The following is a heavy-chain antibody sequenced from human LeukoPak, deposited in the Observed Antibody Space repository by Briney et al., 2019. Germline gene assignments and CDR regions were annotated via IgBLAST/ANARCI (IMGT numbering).Heavy chain of an antibody. CDR2: IYPGDSDT. Sequence: GESLKISCKGSGYSFTSYWIGWVRQMPGKGLEWMGIIYPGDSDTRSLPSSQGQVTMSADKSISTAYLQWSSLKASDTAMYYCERGTTTQQLATDHWGQGTLVTVSS. D-gene: IGHD6-13*01. CDR3: ERGTTTQQLATDH. J-gene: IGHJ4*02. CDR1: GYSFTSYW. V-gene: IGHV5-51*01.